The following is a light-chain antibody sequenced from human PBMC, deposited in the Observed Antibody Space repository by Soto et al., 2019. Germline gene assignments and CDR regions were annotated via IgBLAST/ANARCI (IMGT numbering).Light chain of an antibody. Sequence: EMALTQSPDTLSLSPGARATLSCRPSQNIRTYLAWYQQKPGQSPRLLVYDAVNRAAGAPDRFSGSGSGTDFTLTISSLEPEDSAVYDCQQRSNSPPLTFGGGTKVEIK. V-gene: IGKV3-11*01. CDR3: QQRSNSPPLT. CDR2: DAV. CDR1: QNIRTY. J-gene: IGKJ4*01.